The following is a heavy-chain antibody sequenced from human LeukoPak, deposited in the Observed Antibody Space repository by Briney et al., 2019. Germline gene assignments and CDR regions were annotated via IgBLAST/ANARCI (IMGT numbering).Heavy chain of an antibody. Sequence: KPGGSLRLSCAASGFTFSDYYMSWIRQAPGKGLEWISYISSTGNTIYYADSVKGRFTISRDNAKNSLYLQMNSLRAEDTAVYYCARVGYSGYDFQGATYYFDYWGQGTLVTVSS. CDR1: GFTFSDYY. J-gene: IGHJ4*02. CDR3: ARVGYSGYDFQGATYYFDY. CDR2: ISSTGNTI. D-gene: IGHD5-12*01. V-gene: IGHV3-11*04.